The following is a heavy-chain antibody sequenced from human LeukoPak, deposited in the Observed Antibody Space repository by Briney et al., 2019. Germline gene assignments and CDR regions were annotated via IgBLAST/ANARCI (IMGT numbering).Heavy chain of an antibody. CDR3: TTASDSSGYYYGY. CDR1: GFTFSNAW. J-gene: IGHJ4*02. V-gene: IGHV3-15*01. D-gene: IGHD3-22*01. CDR2: IKSKTDGGTT. Sequence: GGSLRLSCAASGFTFSNAWMSWVRQAPGKGLEWVGRIKSKTDGGTTDYAAPVKGRFTISREDSKNTLYLQMNSLKTEDTAVYYCTTASDSSGYYYGYWGQGTLVTVSS.